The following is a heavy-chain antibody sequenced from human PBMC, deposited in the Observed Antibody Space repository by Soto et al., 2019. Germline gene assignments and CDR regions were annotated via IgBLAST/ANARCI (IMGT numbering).Heavy chain of an antibody. Sequence: PSETLSLTCTVSGASISSSRYYWGWIRQPPGKGLEWIGTLYSPEGSYYNPSLKSRVTISVDTSKKQLSLRLSSVTAADTAVYYCARVSLWFGELFSENGFVPWGQGTLVTVSS. CDR2: LYSPEGS. CDR1: GASISSSRYY. J-gene: IGHJ5*02. CDR3: ARVSLWFGELFSENGFVP. D-gene: IGHD3-10*01. V-gene: IGHV4-39*01.